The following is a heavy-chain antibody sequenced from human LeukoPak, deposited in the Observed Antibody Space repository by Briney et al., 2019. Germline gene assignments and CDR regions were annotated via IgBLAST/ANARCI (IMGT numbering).Heavy chain of an antibody. D-gene: IGHD1-1*01. Sequence: GGSLRLSCSASGFTFSGYAMPWVRQAPGKGLESVSAISNSGGSTYYADSVKGRFTISRDNSDNTLYLQMSSLRPEDTAVYYCAMNWNCDYWGHGTLVTVSS. V-gene: IGHV3-64D*09. CDR1: GFTFSGYA. CDR2: ISNSGGST. CDR3: AMNWNCDY. J-gene: IGHJ4*01.